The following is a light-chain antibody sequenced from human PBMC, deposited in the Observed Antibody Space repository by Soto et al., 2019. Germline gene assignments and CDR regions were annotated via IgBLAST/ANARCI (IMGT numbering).Light chain of an antibody. CDR1: QSISSY. J-gene: IGKJ2*01. CDR3: QQSYSTPPYT. Sequence: DIQMTQSPSSLSASVGDRVTITCRASQSISSYLNWDQQKPWKAPKLLIYAASSLQSVVPSRFSGSGSGTDFTLTISSLQPEDFATYYCQQSYSTPPYTFGQGTKLEIK. V-gene: IGKV1-39*01. CDR2: AAS.